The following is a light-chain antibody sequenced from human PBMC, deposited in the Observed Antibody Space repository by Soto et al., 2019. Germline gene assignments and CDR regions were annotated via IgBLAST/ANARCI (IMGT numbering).Light chain of an antibody. CDR1: SSDVGGYNY. CDR3: NSYTSSNTLV. V-gene: IGLV2-14*01. J-gene: IGLJ1*01. Sequence: QSVLTQPASVSGSPGQSITISCTGTSSDVGGYNYVSWYQQHPGKAPKTMIYAVSNRPSGVSYRFSGSKSGNTASLTIFGLQAEDEADYYCNSYTSSNTLVFGTGTKLTVL. CDR2: AVS.